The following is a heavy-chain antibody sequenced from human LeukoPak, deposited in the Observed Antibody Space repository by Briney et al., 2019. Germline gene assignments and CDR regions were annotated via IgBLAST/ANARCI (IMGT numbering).Heavy chain of an antibody. CDR2: IIPIFGTA. J-gene: IGHJ6*03. Sequence: ASVKVSCKASGGTFSSYAISWVRQAPGQGLEWIGGIIPIFGTANYAQKFQGRVTITADESTSTAYMELSSLRSEDTAVYYCARSVTTYYYYYMDVWGKGTTVTVSS. CDR1: GGTFSSYA. CDR3: ARSVTTYYYYYMDV. V-gene: IGHV1-69*13. D-gene: IGHD4-17*01.